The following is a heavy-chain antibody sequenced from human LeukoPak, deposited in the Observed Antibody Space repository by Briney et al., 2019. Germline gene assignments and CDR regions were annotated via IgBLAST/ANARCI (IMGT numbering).Heavy chain of an antibody. J-gene: IGHJ6*02. CDR2: IRSKGYRGKI. D-gene: IGHD5-18*01. V-gene: IGHV3-49*04. CDR3: TRRAIQLWLHNGMDV. CDR1: GFTFGDHA. Sequence: PGGSLRLSCTASGFTFGDHAMSWVRQAPGKGLEWVGCIRSKGYRGKIEYAASVKGRFTISRDDSKSIAYLQMNSLKTEDTAVYYCTRRAIQLWLHNGMDVWGQGPTVTVPS.